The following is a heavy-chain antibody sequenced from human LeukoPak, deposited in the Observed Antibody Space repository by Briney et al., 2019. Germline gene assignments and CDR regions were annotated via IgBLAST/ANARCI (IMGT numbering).Heavy chain of an antibody. CDR2: ISESGAIT. Sequence: GGSLRLSCAASGFTFSSYAMNWVRQAPGKGLKWVSGISESGAITHYADSVKGRFTISRDNSKTTVFLQMNSLRAEDTAVYYCAKSSGYGDYGYYYYYMDVWGKGTTVTISS. J-gene: IGHJ6*03. CDR3: AKSSGYGDYGYYYYYMDV. D-gene: IGHD4-17*01. V-gene: IGHV3-23*01. CDR1: GFTFSSYA.